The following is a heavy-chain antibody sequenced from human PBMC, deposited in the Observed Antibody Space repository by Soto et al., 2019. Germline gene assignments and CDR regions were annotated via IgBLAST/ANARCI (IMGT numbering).Heavy chain of an antibody. J-gene: IGHJ4*02. CDR1: GFTFSSYS. CDR2: ITPSSDTI. D-gene: IGHD6-19*01. V-gene: IGHV3-48*02. Sequence: GGSLRLSCAASGFTFSSYSMDWVRQAPGKGLEWVSYITPSSDTIYYADSVKGRFTISRDNGKNSLYLQMNSLRDEDTAVYYCARDIGSGWYYFDYWGQGNMVTVSS. CDR3: ARDIGSGWYYFDY.